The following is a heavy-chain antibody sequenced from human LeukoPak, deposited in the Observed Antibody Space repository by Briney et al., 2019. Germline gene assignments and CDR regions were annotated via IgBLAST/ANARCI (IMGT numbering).Heavy chain of an antibody. CDR2: INHSGST. J-gene: IGHJ4*02. CDR1: GGSFSGYY. D-gene: IGHD6-6*01. Sequence: PSETLSLTCAVYGGSFSGYYWSWIRQPPGKGLEWIGEINHSGSTNYNPSLKSRVTISVDTSKNQFSLKLSSVTAADTAVYYCARGRYSSSEGFDYWGQGTLVTVSS. V-gene: IGHV4-34*01. CDR3: ARGRYSSSEGFDY.